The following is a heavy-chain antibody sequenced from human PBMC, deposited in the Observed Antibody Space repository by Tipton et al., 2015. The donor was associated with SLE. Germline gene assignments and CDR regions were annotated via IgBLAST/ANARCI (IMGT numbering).Heavy chain of an antibody. CDR3: ARVEYSGSLGAFDI. V-gene: IGHV4-59*12. D-gene: IGHD1-26*01. CDR1: DGSISPYY. J-gene: IGHJ3*02. CDR2: VYSNGDT. Sequence: TLSLTCTVSDGSISPYYWSWIRQPPGKGLEWLGYVYSNGDTTYNASLKSRVAISVDTSKNQFSLKLSSVTAADTAVYYCARVEYSGSLGAFDIWGQGTMVTVSS.